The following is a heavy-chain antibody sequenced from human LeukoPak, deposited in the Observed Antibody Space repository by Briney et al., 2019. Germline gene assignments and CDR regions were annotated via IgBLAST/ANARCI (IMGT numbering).Heavy chain of an antibody. CDR2: INHSGST. CDR1: GGSFSGYY. Sequence: TSETLSLTCAVYGGSFSGYYWSWIRQPPGKGLEWIGEINHSGSTNYNPSLKSRVTISVDTSKNQFSLKLSSVTAADTAVYYCARVGYYYDSSGYYSNWFDPWGQGTLVTVSS. CDR3: ARVGYYYDSSGYYSNWFDP. D-gene: IGHD3-22*01. V-gene: IGHV4-34*01. J-gene: IGHJ5*02.